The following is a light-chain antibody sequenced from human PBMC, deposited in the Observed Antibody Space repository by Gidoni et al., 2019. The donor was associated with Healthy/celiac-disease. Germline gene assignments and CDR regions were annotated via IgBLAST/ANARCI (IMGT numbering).Light chain of an antibody. CDR3: QQYGRSSYT. CDR1: QSVSSNY. V-gene: IGKV3-20*01. CDR2: GAS. J-gene: IGKJ2*01. Sequence: DTVLTQSPGTLSLSPGERATLSCRASQSVSSNYVAWHQQKPGQAPRLLNYGASSRATGIQGRISGRGSRKDFTLTSRRLEHEDVAVYYCQQYGRSSYTFGQGTKLEIK.